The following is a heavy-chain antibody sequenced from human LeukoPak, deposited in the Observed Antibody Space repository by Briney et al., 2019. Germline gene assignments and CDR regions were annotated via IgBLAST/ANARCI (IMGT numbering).Heavy chain of an antibody. V-gene: IGHV3-33*01. D-gene: IGHD3-10*01. Sequence: GGSLRLSCAASGFTFSRYAMHWVRQAPGKGLEWVAVICHDGSNAFFADSVTGRFSVSRDNSRNTVVLEMNSLRSEDTAVYYCARGGGSGTPTFDYWGQGTLVTVSS. CDR2: ICHDGSNA. J-gene: IGHJ4*02. CDR1: GFTFSRYA. CDR3: ARGGGSGTPTFDY.